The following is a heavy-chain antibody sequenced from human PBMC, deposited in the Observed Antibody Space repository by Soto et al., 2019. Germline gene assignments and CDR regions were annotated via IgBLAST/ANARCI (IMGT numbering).Heavy chain of an antibody. CDR2: MNPNSGNT. Sequence: ASVKVSCKASVYTFTSYDINWVRQATGQGLEWTGWMNPNSGNTGYAQKFQGRVTMTRNTSISTAYMELSSLRSEDTAVYYCARWRTVTTDYYYGMDVWGQGTTVTVSS. D-gene: IGHD4-17*01. CDR3: ARWRTVTTDYYYGMDV. V-gene: IGHV1-8*01. CDR1: VYTFTSYD. J-gene: IGHJ6*02.